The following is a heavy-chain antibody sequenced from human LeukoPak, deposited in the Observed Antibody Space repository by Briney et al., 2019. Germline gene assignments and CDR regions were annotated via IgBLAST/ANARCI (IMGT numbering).Heavy chain of an antibody. CDR1: GFTFSSYA. D-gene: IGHD6-19*01. CDR3: AKDRGVAVAGTRFDP. CDR2: ISGSGGST. V-gene: IGHV3-23*01. J-gene: IGHJ5*02. Sequence: GGPLRLSCAASGFTFSSYAMSWVRQAPGKGLEWVSAISGSGGSTYYADSVKGRFTISRDNSKNTLYLQMSSLRAEDTAVYYCAKDRGVAVAGTRFDPWGQGTLVTVSS.